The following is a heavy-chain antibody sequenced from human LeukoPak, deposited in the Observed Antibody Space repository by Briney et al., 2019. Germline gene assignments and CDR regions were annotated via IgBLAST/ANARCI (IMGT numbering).Heavy chain of an antibody. J-gene: IGHJ4*02. V-gene: IGHV3-23*01. D-gene: IGHD3-22*01. Sequence: GGSLRLSCAASGFTFSSYAMSWVRQAPGKGLEWVSAISGSGGSTYYADSVKGRFTISRDNSKNTLYLQMNSLRAGDTAVYYCAKDVYYDSSAYQEYWGQGTLVTVSS. CDR1: GFTFSSYA. CDR3: AKDVYYDSSAYQEY. CDR2: ISGSGGST.